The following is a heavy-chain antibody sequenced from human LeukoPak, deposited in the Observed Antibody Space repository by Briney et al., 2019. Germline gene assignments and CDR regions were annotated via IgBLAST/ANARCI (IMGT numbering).Heavy chain of an antibody. V-gene: IGHV1-46*01. CDR3: ARDLYGDYWFDP. Sequence: ASAKVSCKASGYTFTSYYMHWVRQAPGQGLEWMGVINPSGGSTSYAQKFQGRVTMTRDMSTSTVYMELSSLRSEDTAVYYCARDLYGDYWFDPCGQGTLVTVSS. D-gene: IGHD4-17*01. J-gene: IGHJ5*02. CDR1: GYTFTSYY. CDR2: INPSGGST.